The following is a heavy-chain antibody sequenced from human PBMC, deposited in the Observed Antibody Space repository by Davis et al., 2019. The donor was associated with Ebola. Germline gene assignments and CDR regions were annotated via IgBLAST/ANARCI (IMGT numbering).Heavy chain of an antibody. J-gene: IGHJ4*02. CDR3: AKVELRGY. D-gene: IGHD1-7*01. CDR1: GFIFRNYV. V-gene: IGHV3-30*18. Sequence: GGSLRLSCETSGFIFRNYVMSWVRQAPGKGLEWVAVISYDGSNKYYADSVKGRFTISRDNSKNTLYLQMNSLRAEDTAVYYCAKVELRGYWGQGTLVTVSS. CDR2: ISYDGSNK.